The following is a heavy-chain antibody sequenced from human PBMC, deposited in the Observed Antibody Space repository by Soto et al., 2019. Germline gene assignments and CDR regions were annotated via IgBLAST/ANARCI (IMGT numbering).Heavy chain of an antibody. CDR3: TRAHGRYSSSWYFAFDI. J-gene: IGHJ3*02. CDR2: IRSKAYGGTT. D-gene: IGHD6-13*01. V-gene: IGHV3-49*03. Sequence: GGSLRLSCTASGFTFGDYAMSWFRQAPGKGLEWVGFIRSKAYGGTTEYAASVKGRFTISRDDSKSIAYLQMNSLKTEDTAGYYCTRAHGRYSSSWYFAFDIWGQGTMVTVSS. CDR1: GFTFGDYA.